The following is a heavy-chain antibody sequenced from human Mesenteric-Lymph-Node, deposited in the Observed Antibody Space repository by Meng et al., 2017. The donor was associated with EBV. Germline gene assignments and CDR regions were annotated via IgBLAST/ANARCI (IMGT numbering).Heavy chain of an antibody. J-gene: IGHJ4*02. CDR2: INAGNGNI. CDR3: ARDYYDSRGYSYYFDY. D-gene: IGHD3-22*01. Sequence: QVQLVQSGAEVKKPXASVKVSWXASGYTFTNYAMHWVRQAPGQRLEWMAWINAGNGNIKYSQKFQDRVTITRDTSASTAYMELSSLRSEDTAVYYCARDYYDSRGYSYYFDYWGQGTLVTVSS. V-gene: IGHV1-3*01. CDR1: GYTFTNYA.